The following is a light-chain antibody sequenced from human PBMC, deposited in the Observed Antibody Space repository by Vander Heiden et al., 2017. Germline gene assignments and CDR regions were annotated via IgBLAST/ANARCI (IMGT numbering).Light chain of an antibody. CDR2: EVS. J-gene: IGLJ3*02. CDR3: SSYTSSALKV. Sequence: QSALTQPASVSGSPGQSITISCTGTSSDVGGYNYVSWYQQHPGKAPKLMIYEVSNRPSGVSNRFSGSKSGNTASLTISGLQAEEEADYYCSSYTSSALKVFGGGTKLTVL. V-gene: IGLV2-14*01. CDR1: SSDVGGYNY.